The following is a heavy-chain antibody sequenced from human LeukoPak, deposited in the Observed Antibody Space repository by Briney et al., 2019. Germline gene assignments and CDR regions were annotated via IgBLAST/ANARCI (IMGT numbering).Heavy chain of an antibody. Sequence: GGSLRLSCAASGFTFSSYSMNWVRQAPGKGLEWVSYISSSSSTIYYADSVKGRFTISRDNAKNSLYLQMNSLRAEDTAVYYCARDEVDCSSTSCYDWFDPWGQGTLVTVSS. D-gene: IGHD2-2*01. CDR1: GFTFSSYS. CDR3: ARDEVDCSSTSCYDWFDP. CDR2: ISSSSSTI. J-gene: IGHJ5*02. V-gene: IGHV3-48*01.